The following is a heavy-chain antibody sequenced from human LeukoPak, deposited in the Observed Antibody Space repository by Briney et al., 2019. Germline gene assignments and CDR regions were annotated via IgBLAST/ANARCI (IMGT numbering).Heavy chain of an antibody. J-gene: IGHJ4*02. D-gene: IGHD1-26*01. CDR2: IFPLFETT. Sequence: SVKVSCMSSGGTFNNYAINWVRQAPGQGRAWMGGIFPLFETTNYAQGFRGRVTITADDSTSTAYMELNSLRTEDTAVYYCARGRESHGHYFHFWGQGTLVTVSS. V-gene: IGHV1-69*13. CDR3: ARGRESHGHYFHF. CDR1: GGTFNNYA.